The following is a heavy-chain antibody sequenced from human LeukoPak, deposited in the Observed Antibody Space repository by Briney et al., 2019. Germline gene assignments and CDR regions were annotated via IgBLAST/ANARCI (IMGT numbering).Heavy chain of an antibody. CDR2: ISWNSGTI. V-gene: IGHV3-9*01. CDR3: AKGVDSSGTYYYYGMDV. CDR1: GFIFNNYA. D-gene: IGHD3-22*01. Sequence: GGSLRLSCAGSGFIFNNYAMHWVRQPPGKGLEWVSGISWNSGTIDYADSVRGRFTISRDNAKNSLYLQMNSLRAEDTALYYCAKGVDSSGTYYYYGMDVWGQGTTVTVSS. J-gene: IGHJ6*02.